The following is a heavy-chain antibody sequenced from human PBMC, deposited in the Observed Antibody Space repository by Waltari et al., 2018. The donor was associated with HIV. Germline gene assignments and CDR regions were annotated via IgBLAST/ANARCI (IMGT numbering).Heavy chain of an antibody. CDR1: GYNFTSYA. D-gene: IGHD6-25*01. CDR2: VNPDNGNT. CDR3: VRGPSCSGGTCYTLFDL. V-gene: IGHV1-3*01. J-gene: IGHJ4*02. Sequence: QVQLVQSGAELKKPGASVTISCKASGYNFTSYAIHWLRQAPGQRPEWVAWVNPDNGNTKYSRGFQARVTVTRDESAATAYMALTDIRFEETAVYYCVRGPSCSGGTCYTLFDLWGQGTLVSVSS.